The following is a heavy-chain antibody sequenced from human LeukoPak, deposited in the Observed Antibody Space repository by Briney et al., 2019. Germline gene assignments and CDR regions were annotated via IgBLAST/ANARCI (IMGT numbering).Heavy chain of an antibody. CDR1: GGTFSSYA. D-gene: IGHD3-22*01. J-gene: IGHJ4*02. V-gene: IGHV1-69*05. CDR3: ARQLGSNFPFDSSGYYDY. CDR2: IIPIFGTA. Sequence: SVKVSCKASGGTFSSYAISWVRQAPGQGLEWMGRIIPIFGTANYAQKFQGRVTITTDESTSTAYMELSSLRSEDTAVHYCARQLGSNFPFDSSGYYDYWGQGTLVTVSS.